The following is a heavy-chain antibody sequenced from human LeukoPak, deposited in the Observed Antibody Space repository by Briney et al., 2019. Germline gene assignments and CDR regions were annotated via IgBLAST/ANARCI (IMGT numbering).Heavy chain of an antibody. CDR1: GFTFSSHA. CDR2: ISGSGGST. D-gene: IGHD1-26*01. J-gene: IGHJ4*02. V-gene: IGHV3-23*01. Sequence: GGSLRLSCAASGFTFSSHAMSWVRQAPGKGLEWVSAISGSGGSTYYADSVKGRFTISRDNSKNTLYLQMNSLRAEDTAVYYCAKRGATPSGGYYFDYWGQGTLVTVSS. CDR3: AKRGATPSGGYYFDY.